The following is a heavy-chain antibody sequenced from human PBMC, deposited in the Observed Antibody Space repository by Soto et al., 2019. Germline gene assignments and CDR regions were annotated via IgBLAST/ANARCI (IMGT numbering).Heavy chain of an antibody. CDR1: GFTFSYHA. D-gene: IGHD1-1*01. CDR3: ARGTTTSAFSAMDV. V-gene: IGHV3-30-3*01. CDR2: ISYDGDNK. Sequence: QVQLVESGGGVVQPGRSLRLSCAASGFTFSYHALNWVRQAPGKGLEWVAVISYDGDNKYIAESVKGRFTISRDNSKNTVSLQMNSLGAEDTAMYFCARGTTTSAFSAMDVWGQGTTVTVSS. J-gene: IGHJ6*02.